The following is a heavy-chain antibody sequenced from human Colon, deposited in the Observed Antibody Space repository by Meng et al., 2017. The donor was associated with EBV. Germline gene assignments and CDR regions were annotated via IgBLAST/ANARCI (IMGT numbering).Heavy chain of an antibody. J-gene: IGHJ4*02. CDR2: IIHGGSP. Sequence: QVQLQQWGAGLLKPSETLSLTCAVTGGSLSGAYWNWIRQPPGKGLEWIGEIIHGGSPSYNPSLKSRVTISIDTSKNQLSLMLSSVTAADTAVYYCARRPTGIDYWGQGTLVTVS. CDR1: GGSLSGAY. V-gene: IGHV4-34*12. CDR3: ARRPTGIDY. D-gene: IGHD2-8*02.